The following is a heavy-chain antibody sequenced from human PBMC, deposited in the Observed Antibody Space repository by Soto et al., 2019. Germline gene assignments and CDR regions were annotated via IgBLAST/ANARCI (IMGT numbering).Heavy chain of an antibody. CDR3: ARAGDYDFWSGYTGQYYYYGMDV. CDR1: GDSVSSNSAA. CDR2: TYYRSKWYN. D-gene: IGHD3-3*01. J-gene: IGHJ6*02. Sequence: QVPLQQSGPGLVKPSQTLSLTCAISGDSVSSNSAAWNWIRQSPSRGLEWLGGTYYRSKWYNDYAVSVKSRITINPDTSKNQFSLQLNSVTPEDTAVYYCARAGDYDFWSGYTGQYYYYGMDVWGQGTTVTVSS. V-gene: IGHV6-1*01.